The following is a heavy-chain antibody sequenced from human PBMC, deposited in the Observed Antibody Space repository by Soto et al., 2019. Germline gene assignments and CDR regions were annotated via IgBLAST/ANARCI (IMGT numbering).Heavy chain of an antibody. CDR2: ISYDGSNK. Sequence: GGSLRLSCAASGFTFSSYGMHWVRQAPGKGLEWVAVISYDGSNKYYADSVKGRFTISRDNSKNTLYLQMNSLRAEDTAVYYCAKDSRGSCYSCYYYYGMDVWGQGTTVTVS. CDR1: GFTFSSYG. CDR3: AKDSRGSCYSCYYYYGMDV. V-gene: IGHV3-30*18. J-gene: IGHJ6*02. D-gene: IGHD2-15*01.